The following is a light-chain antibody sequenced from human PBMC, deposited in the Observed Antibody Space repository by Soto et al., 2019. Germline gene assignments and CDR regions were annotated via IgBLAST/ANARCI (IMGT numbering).Light chain of an antibody. Sequence: QSALTQPASVSGSPGQSITISCTGTSSDVGGYNYVSWYQHNPGKAPKLMIYEVSNRPSGVSNRFSGSKSGNTASLSISGLRAEDEADYYCSSYTSSSTWVFGGGTKLTVL. V-gene: IGLV2-14*01. CDR3: SSYTSSSTWV. CDR1: SSDVGGYNY. CDR2: EVS. J-gene: IGLJ3*02.